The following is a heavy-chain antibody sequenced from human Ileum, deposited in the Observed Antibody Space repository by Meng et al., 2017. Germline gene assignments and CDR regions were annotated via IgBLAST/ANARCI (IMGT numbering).Heavy chain of an antibody. Sequence: GESLKISCAASGFTFSDYYMSWLRQAPGKGLEWVAYISQSTSKIYYADSVKGRFTISRDNSQNSLYLQMDSLRAEDTAVYYCGCGYYFDFWGQGTLVTGAS. V-gene: IGHV3-11*04. J-gene: IGHJ4*02. CDR2: ISQSTSKI. CDR3: GCGYYFDF. CDR1: GFTFSDYY.